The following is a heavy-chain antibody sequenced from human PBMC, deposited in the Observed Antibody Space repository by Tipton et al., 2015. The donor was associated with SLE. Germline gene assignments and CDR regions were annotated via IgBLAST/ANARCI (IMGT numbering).Heavy chain of an antibody. D-gene: IGHD2-8*01. Sequence: SLRLSCAFSGFTFDDYAMHWVRQAPGKGLEWVSGVDWSSGTIGYVDSVKGRFTISRDNAKNSLFLQMNSLRAEDTAFYYCARGRDHAYWGQGTLVTVSS. J-gene: IGHJ4*02. V-gene: IGHV3-9*01. CDR2: VDWSSGTI. CDR3: ARGRDHAY. CDR1: GFTFDDYA.